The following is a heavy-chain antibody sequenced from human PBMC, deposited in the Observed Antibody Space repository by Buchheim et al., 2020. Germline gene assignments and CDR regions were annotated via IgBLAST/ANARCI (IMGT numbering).Heavy chain of an antibody. CDR1: GFTFSTYS. CDR2: ISGSSGTM. J-gene: IGHJ6*02. V-gene: IGHV3-48*02. D-gene: IGHD3-3*02. CDR3: ARAKAAFGSDYYCGMDV. Sequence: EVQLVESGGGLVQPGGSLRLSCAASGFTFSTYSMNWVRQAPGKGLEWVSYISGSSGTMYYADSVKGRFTISRDTAKSSLYLQMNSLRDDDTAVYYCARAKAAFGSDYYCGMDVWGQGTT.